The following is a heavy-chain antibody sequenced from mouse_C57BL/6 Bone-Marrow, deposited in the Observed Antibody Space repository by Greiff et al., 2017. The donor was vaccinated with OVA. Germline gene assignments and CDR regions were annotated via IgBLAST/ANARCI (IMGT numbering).Heavy chain of an antibody. CDR1: GYTFTSYW. CDR3: ARSQLRLRRFAY. V-gene: IGHV1-59*01. J-gene: IGHJ3*01. CDR2: IDPSDSYT. D-gene: IGHD3-2*02. Sequence: QVQLQQPGAELVRPGTSVKLSCKASGYTFTSYWMHWVKQRPGQGLEWIGVIDPSDSYTNYNQKFKGKATLTVDTSSSTAYMQLSSLTSEDSAVYYCARSQLRLRRFAYWGQGTLVTVSA.